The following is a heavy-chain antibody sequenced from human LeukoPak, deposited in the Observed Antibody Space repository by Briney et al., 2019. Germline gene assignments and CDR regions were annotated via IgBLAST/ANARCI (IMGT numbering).Heavy chain of an antibody. D-gene: IGHD6-13*01. CDR3: AKEASSWYEDYFDY. J-gene: IGHJ4*02. V-gene: IGHV3-53*01. CDR2: IYSGGST. CDR1: GFTVSSNY. Sequence: GGSLRLSCAASGFTVSSNYMSWVHQAPGKGLEWVSVIYSGGSTYYADSVKGRFTISRENSKNTLYLQMNSLRAEDTAVYYCAKEASSWYEDYFDYWGQGTLVTVSS.